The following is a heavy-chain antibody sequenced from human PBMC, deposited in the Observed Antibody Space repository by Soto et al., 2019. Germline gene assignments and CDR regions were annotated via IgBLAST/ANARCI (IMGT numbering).Heavy chain of an antibody. V-gene: IGHV4-59*01. D-gene: IGHD5-12*01. CDR3: ARGGVYGGYSDY. J-gene: IGHJ4*02. CDR1: GGSISSYY. CDR2: IYYSGST. Sequence: PSETLSLTCTVSGGSISSYYWSWIRQPPGKGLEWIGYIYYSGSTNYNPSLKSRVTISVDTSKNQFSLKLSSVTAADTAVYYCARGGVYGGYSDYWGQGTLVTVSS.